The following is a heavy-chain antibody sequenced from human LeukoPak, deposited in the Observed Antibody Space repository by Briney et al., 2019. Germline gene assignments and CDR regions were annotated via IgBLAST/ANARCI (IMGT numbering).Heavy chain of an antibody. V-gene: IGHV3-23*01. CDR2: ISGSGGST. D-gene: IGHD3-22*01. J-gene: IGHJ4*02. CDR1: GFTFSSYG. CDR3: ARGYDSSGSL. Sequence: GGTLRLSCAASGFTFSSYGMSWVRQAPGKGLEWVSAISGSGGSTYYADSVKGRFTVSRDNSKNTPYLELNSLRAEDTAVYYCARGYDSSGSLWGQGTLVTVSS.